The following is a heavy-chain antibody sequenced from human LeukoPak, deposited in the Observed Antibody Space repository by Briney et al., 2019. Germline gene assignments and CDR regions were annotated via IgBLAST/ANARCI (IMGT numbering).Heavy chain of an antibody. CDR2: ISWNSGSI. V-gene: IGHV3-9*01. CDR3: AKALNYYDSTFDY. D-gene: IGHD3-22*01. CDR1: GFTFDDYA. J-gene: IGHJ4*02. Sequence: PGGSLRLSCAASGFTFDDYAMHWVRQAPGKGLEWVSGISWNSGSIGYADSVKGRFTISRDNAKNSLYLQMNSLRAEDTALYYCAKALNYYDSTFDYWGQGTLVTVSS.